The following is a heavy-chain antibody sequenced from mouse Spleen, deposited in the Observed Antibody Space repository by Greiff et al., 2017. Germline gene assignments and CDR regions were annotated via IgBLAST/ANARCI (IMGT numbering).Heavy chain of an antibody. CDR1: GFTFSSYA. D-gene: IGHD1-1*01. CDR3: ARALLERFAY. CDR2: ISDGGSYT. J-gene: IGHJ3*01. V-gene: IGHV5-4*03. Sequence: EVMLVESGGGLVKPGGSLKLSCAASGFTFSSYAMSWVRQTPEKRLEWVATISDGGSYTYYPDNVKGRFTISRDNAKNNLYLQMSHLKSEDTAMYYCARALLERFAYWGQGTLVTVSA.